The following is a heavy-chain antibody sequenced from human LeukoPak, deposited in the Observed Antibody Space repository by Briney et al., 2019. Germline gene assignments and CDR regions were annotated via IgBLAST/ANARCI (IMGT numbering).Heavy chain of an antibody. V-gene: IGHV4-61*02. CDR2: TYSNGNT. CDR3: ARKGWLLREYYFDY. CDR1: GGSITSSGYY. J-gene: IGHJ4*02. D-gene: IGHD3-22*01. Sequence: SETLSLTCTVSGGSITSSGYYWSWIRQPAGSGLEWIGRTYSNGNTKYIPSLKTRVAISVDTSKNEFSLKLSSVTARDTAVYYCARKGWLLREYYFDYWGQGTLVTVSS.